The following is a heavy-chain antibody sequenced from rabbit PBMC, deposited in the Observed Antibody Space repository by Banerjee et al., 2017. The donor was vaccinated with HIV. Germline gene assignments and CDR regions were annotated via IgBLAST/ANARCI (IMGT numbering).Heavy chain of an antibody. D-gene: IGHD4-1*01. CDR1: GFSFNNKYV. J-gene: IGHJ4*01. Sequence: QEQLEESGGDLVKPEGSLTLTCTASGFSFNNKYVMCWVRQAPGKGLEWIACINTSSGNTVYANWAKGRFTISRSTSLNTVDLKMTSLTVAYTATYFCAIDLAGVIGWNFDLWGPGTLVTVS. CDR3: AIDLAGVIGWNFDL. CDR2: INTSSGNT. V-gene: IGHV1S43*01.